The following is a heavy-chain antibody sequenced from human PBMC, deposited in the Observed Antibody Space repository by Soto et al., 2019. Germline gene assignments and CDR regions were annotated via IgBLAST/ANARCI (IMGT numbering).Heavy chain of an antibody. CDR1: GFIFSDYA. D-gene: IGHD6-13*01. J-gene: IGHJ4*02. Sequence: QVQLVESGGGVVQPGRSLRLSCAASGFIFSDYAMHWVRQAPGKGLEWVAVISYGGDNKYYADSVRGRFAISRDNLKNTLYLQMNSLNPEDTAVYHCAKARHSTSWYGVEADFWGQETLVTVSS. CDR2: ISYGGDNK. V-gene: IGHV3-30*09. CDR3: AKARHSTSWYGVEADF.